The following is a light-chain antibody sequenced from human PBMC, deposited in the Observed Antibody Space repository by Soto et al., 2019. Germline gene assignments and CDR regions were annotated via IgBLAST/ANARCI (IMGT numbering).Light chain of an antibody. CDR3: QQYGSSLST. V-gene: IGKV3-20*01. J-gene: IGKJ4*01. Sequence: EIVLTQSPGTLSLSPGERVTLSCWASQSVSNNYLAWYQQSPGQAPRLLIYGASRRASGIPDRFSGSGSRTDFTLTISRLEPEDFAVYYCQQYGSSLSTFGGGTKVEIK. CDR2: GAS. CDR1: QSVSNNY.